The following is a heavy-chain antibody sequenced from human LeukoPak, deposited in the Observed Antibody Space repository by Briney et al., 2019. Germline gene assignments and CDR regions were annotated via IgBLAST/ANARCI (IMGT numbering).Heavy chain of an antibody. V-gene: IGHV3-23*01. J-gene: IGHJ3*02. Sequence: GGSLRLSCAASGFTFRRYAMSWVRQAPGKGLEWVSAISGSGGSTYYADSVKGRFTIFRDNSKNPLYLQMNSLRAEDTAVYYCAKDKGVRSTSLDAFDIWGQGTMVTVSS. D-gene: IGHD2-2*01. CDR2: ISGSGGST. CDR1: GFTFRRYA. CDR3: AKDKGVRSTSLDAFDI.